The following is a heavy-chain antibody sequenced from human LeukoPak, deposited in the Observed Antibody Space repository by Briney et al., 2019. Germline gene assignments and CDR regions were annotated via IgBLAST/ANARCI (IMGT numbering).Heavy chain of an antibody. J-gene: IGHJ4*02. D-gene: IGHD5-24*01. V-gene: IGHV1-18*01. CDR3: ARVKDVEMATADFDY. CDR2: ISAYNGNT. Sequence: ASVKVSCKASGYTFTSYGISWVRQAPGQGLEWMGWISAYNGNTNYAQKLQGRVTMTTDTSTSTAYMELRSLRSDDTAVYYCARVKDVEMATADFDYWGQGTLVTVSS. CDR1: GYTFTSYG.